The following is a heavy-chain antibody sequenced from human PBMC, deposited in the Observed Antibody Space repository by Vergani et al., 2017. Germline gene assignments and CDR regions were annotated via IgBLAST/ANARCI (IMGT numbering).Heavy chain of an antibody. CDR1: GGSVSSGSYY. CDR3: ARSLARYYYDSSGYWGMDY. D-gene: IGHD3-22*01. V-gene: IGHV4-61*01. J-gene: IGHJ4*02. CDR2: IYYSGST. Sequence: QVQLQESGPGLVKPSETLSLTCTVSGGSVSSGSYYWSWIRQPPGKGLEWIGYIYYSGSTNYNPSLKSRVTISVDTSKNQFSLKLSSVTAADTAVYYCARSLARYYYDSSGYWGMDYWGQGTLVTVSS.